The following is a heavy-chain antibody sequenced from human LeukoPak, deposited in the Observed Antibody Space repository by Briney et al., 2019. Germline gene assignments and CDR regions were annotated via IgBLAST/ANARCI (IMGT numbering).Heavy chain of an antibody. V-gene: IGHV3-13*01. Sequence: PGGSLRLSCEVSGFTFDNNDMHWVRQSTGKGLEWVSAIGSAGYTYYAESVRGRFTITRGTAKQSLYLQMNSLRVEDTAVYHCVRQPDSARYGFDYWGRGTQVTVSS. D-gene: IGHD1-14*01. J-gene: IGHJ4*02. CDR3: VRQPDSARYGFDY. CDR2: IGSAGYT. CDR1: GFTFDNND.